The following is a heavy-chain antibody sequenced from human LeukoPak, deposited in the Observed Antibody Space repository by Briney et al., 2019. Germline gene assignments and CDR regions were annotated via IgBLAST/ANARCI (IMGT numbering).Heavy chain of an antibody. Sequence: ASVKVSCKPSGYSFSDYYIHWVRQAPGQVFEWMGWINPHTGATKYAQKFQGRVSMTRDAFISTAYLELSRLTNDDTAVYYCARAGLSSTSCNACYYYMDVWGKGTTVTVSS. CDR2: INPHTGAT. CDR1: GYSFSDYY. J-gene: IGHJ6*03. CDR3: ARAGLSSTSCNACYYYMDV. D-gene: IGHD2-2*01. V-gene: IGHV1-2*02.